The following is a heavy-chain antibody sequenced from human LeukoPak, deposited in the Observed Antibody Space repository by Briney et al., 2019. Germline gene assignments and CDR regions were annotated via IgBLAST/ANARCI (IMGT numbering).Heavy chain of an antibody. J-gene: IGHJ4*02. D-gene: IGHD4-17*01. CDR2: IYYSGST. Sequence: SQTLSLTCTVSGGSISSGGYYWSWIRQHPGKGLEWIGYIYYSGSTNYNPSLKSRVTISVDTSKNQFSLKLSSVTAADTAVYYCARDAYGGNSKHFDYWGQGTLVTVSS. V-gene: IGHV4-61*08. CDR1: GGSISSGGYY. CDR3: ARDAYGGNSKHFDY.